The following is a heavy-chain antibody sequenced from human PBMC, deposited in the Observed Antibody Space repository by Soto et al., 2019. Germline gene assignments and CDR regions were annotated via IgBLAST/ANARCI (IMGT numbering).Heavy chain of an antibody. CDR2: IYYSGST. V-gene: IGHV4-59*01. D-gene: IGHD3-10*01. CDR1: GGSISSYY. CDR3: AGDGITMVRGVTYYYYGMDV. Sequence: QVQLQESGPGLVKPSETLSLTCTVSGGSISSYYWSWIRQPPGKGLEWIGYIYYSGSTNYNPSLKTRVTVSVETSKNQFSLKLSSVTAADTAVYYCAGDGITMVRGVTYYYYGMDVWGQGTTVTVSS. J-gene: IGHJ6*02.